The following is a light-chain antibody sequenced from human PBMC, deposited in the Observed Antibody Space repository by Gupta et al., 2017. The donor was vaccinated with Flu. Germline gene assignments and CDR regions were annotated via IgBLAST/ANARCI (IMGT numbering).Light chain of an antibody. V-gene: IGLV2-14*03. CDR2: DVS. J-gene: IGLJ3*02. CDR1: SSDIGAYNY. CDR3: SSYTTSTTWV. Sequence: QSALPQPPSVSGSPGQSITISCTGTSSDIGAYNYASWYQQYPGKGPRLIIYDVSNRLSGVSNRFSGSKSGNTASLTISGLQAEDEADYYCSSYTTSTTWVFGGGTKVTVL.